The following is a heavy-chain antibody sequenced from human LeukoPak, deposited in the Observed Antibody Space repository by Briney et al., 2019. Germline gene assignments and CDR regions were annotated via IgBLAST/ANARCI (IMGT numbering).Heavy chain of an antibody. CDR3: VKASLYSGAPWGTLDV. D-gene: IGHD1-26*01. Sequence: GGSLRLSCAASGFTFNSHAMSWVRQAPGKGLERVSSISGSGGGTYYADSVKGRFTVSRDNSKNTLSLQMNSLRAEDTAIYYCVKASLYSGAPWGTLDVWGQGTMVTVSS. V-gene: IGHV3-23*01. J-gene: IGHJ3*01. CDR1: GFTFNSHA. CDR2: ISGSGGGT.